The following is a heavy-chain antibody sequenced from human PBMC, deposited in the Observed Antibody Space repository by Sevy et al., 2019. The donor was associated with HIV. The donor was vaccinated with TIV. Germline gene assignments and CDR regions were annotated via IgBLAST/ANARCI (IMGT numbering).Heavy chain of an antibody. V-gene: IGHV3-11*01. J-gene: IGHJ4*02. CDR2: ISSSGSTI. CDR1: GFTFSDYY. D-gene: IGHD6-13*01. CDR3: ARERPSWSQQGAGFDY. Sequence: GRSLRLSCAASGFTFSDYYMSWIRQAPGKGLEWVSYISSSGSTIYYADSVKGRFTISRDNAKNSLYLQMNSLRAEDTAVYYCARERPSWSQQGAGFDYWGQGTLVTVSS.